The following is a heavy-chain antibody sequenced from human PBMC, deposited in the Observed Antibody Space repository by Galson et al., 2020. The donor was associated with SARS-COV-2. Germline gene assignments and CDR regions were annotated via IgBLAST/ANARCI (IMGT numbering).Heavy chain of an antibody. D-gene: IGHD2-2*01. CDR1: GGSISSSSYY. CDR3: VEAAAMSGLD. V-gene: IGHV4-39*01. CDR2: IYYSGST. J-gene: IGHJ4*02. Sequence: ETSETLSLTCTVSGGSISSSSYYWGWIRQPPGKGLEWIGSIYYSGSTYYNPSLKSRVTISVDTSKNQFSLKLSSVTAADTAVYYCVEAAAMSGLDWGQGTLVTVSS.